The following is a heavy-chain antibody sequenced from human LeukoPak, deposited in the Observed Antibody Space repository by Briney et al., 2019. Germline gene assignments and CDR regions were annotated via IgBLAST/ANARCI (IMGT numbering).Heavy chain of an antibody. CDR1: GFTFSSYE. D-gene: IGHD3-16*01. V-gene: IGHV3-13*01. CDR2: VGIVGDT. CDR3: AREGRGSSADAFDI. J-gene: IGHJ3*02. Sequence: PGGSLRLSCAASGFTFSSYEMHWVRQVAGKGLEWVSAVGIVGDTFYSGSVKGRFTISRENAENSLFLQMNSLGAGDTAVYYCAREGRGSSADAFDIWGQGTMVTVSS.